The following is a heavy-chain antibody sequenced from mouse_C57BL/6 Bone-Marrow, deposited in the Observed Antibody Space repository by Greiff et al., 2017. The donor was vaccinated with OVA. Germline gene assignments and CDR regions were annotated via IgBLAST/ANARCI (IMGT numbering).Heavy chain of an antibody. D-gene: IGHD1-1*01. Sequence: QVQLKESGPELVKPGASVKLSCKASGYTFTSYWMHWVKQRPGRGLEWIGRIDPNSGGTKYNEKFKSKATLTVDKPSSTAYMQLSSLTSEDSAVYYCARGYYGSRGYFDYWGQGTTLTVSS. CDR3: ARGYYGSRGYFDY. V-gene: IGHV1-72*01. CDR1: GYTFTSYW. CDR2: IDPNSGGT. J-gene: IGHJ2*01.